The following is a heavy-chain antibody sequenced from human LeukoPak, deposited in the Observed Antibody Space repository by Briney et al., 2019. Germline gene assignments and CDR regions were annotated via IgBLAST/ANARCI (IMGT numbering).Heavy chain of an antibody. Sequence: GGSLRLSCAASGFTFSSYGMHWVRQAPGKGLEWVAVISYDGSNKYYADSVKGRFTISRDNSKNTLYLQMNSLRAEDTAVYYYAKGLGYCSGGSCSTWGQGTLVTVSS. CDR1: GFTFSSYG. J-gene: IGHJ5*02. V-gene: IGHV3-30*18. CDR3: AKGLGYCSGGSCST. D-gene: IGHD2-15*01. CDR2: ISYDGSNK.